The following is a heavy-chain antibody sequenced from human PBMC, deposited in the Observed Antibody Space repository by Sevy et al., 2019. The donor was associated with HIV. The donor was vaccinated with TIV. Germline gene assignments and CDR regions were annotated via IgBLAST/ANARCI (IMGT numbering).Heavy chain of an antibody. Sequence: GGSLRLSCAASGFDFNNHWMIWVRQAPEKGLEWVANIKHDGSETYYVDSLEGRFTISRDNAKNSLSLQINDLRAEDTAMYYCARLPKGLQSFNYLLSTYFDSWGQGTLVTVSS. J-gene: IGHJ4*02. V-gene: IGHV3-7*03. CDR2: IKHDGSET. CDR3: ARLPKGLQSFNYLLSTYFDS. CDR1: GFDFNNHW. D-gene: IGHD3-9*01.